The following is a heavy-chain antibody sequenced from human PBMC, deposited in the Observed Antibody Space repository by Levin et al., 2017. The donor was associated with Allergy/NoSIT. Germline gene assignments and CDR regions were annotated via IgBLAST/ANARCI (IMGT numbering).Heavy chain of an antibody. CDR3: ACLQRNLLQAFCL. V-gene: IGHV3-48*02. CDR1: GVAFSSYS. CDR2: ISSSSSSI. J-gene: IGHJ3*01. Sequence: GESLKISCVASGVAFSSYSMNWVRQAPGKGLEWISYISSSSSSIDYADSVKGRFTISRDNAKNSLFLQMNSLRDEDTAVYFCACLQRNLLQAFCLWGQGTMVPVSS.